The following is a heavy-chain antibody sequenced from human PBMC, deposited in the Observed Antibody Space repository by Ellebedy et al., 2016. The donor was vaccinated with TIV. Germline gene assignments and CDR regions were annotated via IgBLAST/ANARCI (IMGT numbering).Heavy chain of an antibody. J-gene: IGHJ4*02. V-gene: IGHV3-64D*06. CDR3: VKAGDYSGSQGDY. CDR1: GFTFSSYA. CDR2: INKGGDT. D-gene: IGHD5-12*01. Sequence: GESLKISCAASGFTFSSYAMTWVRQSPVTGLEYVSAINKGGDTSYADSVKGRFTISRDNSKNTLYLQMSSLRPEDTAVYYCVKAGDYSGSQGDYWGQGTLVTVSS.